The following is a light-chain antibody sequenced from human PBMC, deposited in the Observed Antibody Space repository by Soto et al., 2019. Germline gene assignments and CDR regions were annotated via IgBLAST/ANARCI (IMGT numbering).Light chain of an antibody. J-gene: IGLJ1*01. V-gene: IGLV2-23*03. CDR3: CSYAGSSTFV. Sequence: QSALTQPASVSGSPGQSITISCTGTSSDVGSYNLVSWYQQHPGKAPKLMIYEGSKRPSGVSNRFSGSKSGNTASLTISGLQAEDEADYYCCSYAGSSTFVFGTATKLTVL. CDR2: EGS. CDR1: SSDVGSYNL.